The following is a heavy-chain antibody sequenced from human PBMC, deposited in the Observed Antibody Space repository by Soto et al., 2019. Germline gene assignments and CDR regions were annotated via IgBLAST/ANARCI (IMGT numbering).Heavy chain of an antibody. CDR3: AGSPMVRGVMVDY. Sequence: SETLSLTCTVSGGSISSYYWSWIRQPPGKGLEWIGYIYYSGSTNYNPSLKSRVTISVDTSKNQFSLKLSSVTAADTAVYYCAGSPMVRGVMVDYWGQGTLVTVSS. CDR2: IYYSGST. J-gene: IGHJ4*02. D-gene: IGHD3-10*01. CDR1: GGSISSYY. V-gene: IGHV4-59*01.